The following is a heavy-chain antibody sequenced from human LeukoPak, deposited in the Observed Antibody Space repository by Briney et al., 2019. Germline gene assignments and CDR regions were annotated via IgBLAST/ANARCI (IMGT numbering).Heavy chain of an antibody. CDR3: AREANYYGSGSYFEGTFHY. J-gene: IGHJ4*02. CDR1: GGSISSYY. D-gene: IGHD3-10*01. CDR2: IYYSGST. V-gene: IGHV4-59*01. Sequence: PSETLSLTCTVSGGSISSYYWSWIRQPPGKGLGWIGYIYYSGSTNYNPSLKSRVTISVDTSKNEFSLKLTSVTAADTAVYYCAREANYYGSGSYFEGTFHYWGQGSLVTVSS.